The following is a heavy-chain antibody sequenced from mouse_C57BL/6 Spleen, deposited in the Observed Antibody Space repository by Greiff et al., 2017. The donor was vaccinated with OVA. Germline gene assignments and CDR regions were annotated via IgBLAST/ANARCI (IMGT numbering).Heavy chain of an antibody. D-gene: IGHD2-4*01. V-gene: IGHV5-4*01. Sequence: EVQGVESGGGLVKPGGSLKLSCAASGFTFSSYAMSWVRQTPEKRLEWVATISDGGSYTYYPDNVKGRFTISRDNAKNNLYLQMSHLKSEDTAMYYCARDGATMITTGGDYYAMDYWGQGTSVTVSS. CDR2: ISDGGSYT. J-gene: IGHJ4*01. CDR3: ARDGATMITTGGDYYAMDY. CDR1: GFTFSSYA.